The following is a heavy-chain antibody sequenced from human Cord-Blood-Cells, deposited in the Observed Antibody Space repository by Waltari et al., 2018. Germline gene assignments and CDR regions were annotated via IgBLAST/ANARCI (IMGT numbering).Heavy chain of an antibody. J-gene: IGHJ4*02. V-gene: IGHV3-30*18. Sequence: QVQLVESGGGVVQPGRSLRLSCAASAFTFSSYGMHWVGQAPGKGLEWVAVISYDGSNKYYADSVKGRFTISRDNSKNTLYLQMNSLRAEDTAVYYCAKDLGVGATTDYWGQGTLVTVSS. CDR1: AFTFSSYG. CDR3: AKDLGVGATTDY. D-gene: IGHD1-26*01. CDR2: ISYDGSNK.